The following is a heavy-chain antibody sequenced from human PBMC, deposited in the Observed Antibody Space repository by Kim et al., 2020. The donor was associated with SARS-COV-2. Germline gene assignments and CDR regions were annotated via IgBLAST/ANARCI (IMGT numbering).Heavy chain of an antibody. CDR1: GDSVSSNSAA. CDR3: ARGRGSWGSYYGWFDP. CDR2: TYYRSKWYN. V-gene: IGHV6-1*01. D-gene: IGHD3-16*01. Sequence: SQTLSLTCAISGDSVSSNSAAWNWIRQSPSRGLEWLGRTYYRSKWYNDYAVSVKSRITINPDTSKNQFSLQLKSVTPEDTAVYYCARGRGSWGSYYGWFDPWGQGTLVTVSS. J-gene: IGHJ5*02.